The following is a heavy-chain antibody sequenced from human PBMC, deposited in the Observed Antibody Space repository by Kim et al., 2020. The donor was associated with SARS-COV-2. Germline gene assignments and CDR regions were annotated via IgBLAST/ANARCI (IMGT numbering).Heavy chain of an antibody. CDR2: IDESGTRK. CDR3: ARTPRGKNDFLSGSAY. V-gene: IGHV3-23*01. CDR1: RLDFRLYV. D-gene: IGHD3-3*01. Sequence: GGSLRLSCTDARLDFRLYVMNWVRQAPGKGLEWVAGIDESGTRKYYADSVRGRFTISRDNSESILFLQMSNLRPDDTAKYFCARTPRGKNDFLSGSAYWGQGALVTVSS. J-gene: IGHJ4*02.